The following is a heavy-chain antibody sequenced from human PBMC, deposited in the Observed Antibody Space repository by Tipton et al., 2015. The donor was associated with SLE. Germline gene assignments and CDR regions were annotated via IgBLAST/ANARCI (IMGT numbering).Heavy chain of an antibody. CDR2: IRYDGTSE. V-gene: IGHV3-30*02. J-gene: IGHJ4*02. Sequence: SLRLSCTASASTLSNYDMHWVRQVPGKGLEWVAFIRYDGTSENYADSVKGRFTISRDSSKRTLYLQMDSLRPEDTAVYYCVAPNYWGQGTLVTVSS. CDR1: ASTLSNYD. CDR3: VAPNY.